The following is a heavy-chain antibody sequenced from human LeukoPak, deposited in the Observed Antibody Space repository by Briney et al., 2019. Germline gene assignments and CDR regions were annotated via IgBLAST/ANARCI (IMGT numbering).Heavy chain of an antibody. CDR1: GGSISSGGYS. V-gene: IGHV4-30-2*01. CDR3: ARALTYYYDSSGYGGPGNYYYGMDV. J-gene: IGHJ6*02. CDR2: IYHSGST. Sequence: SETLSLTCAVSGGSISSGGYSWSWIRQPPGKGLEWIGYIYHSGSTYYNPSLKSRVTISVDRSKNQFSLKLSSVTAADTAVYYCARALTYYYDSSGYGGPGNYYYGMDVWGQGTTVTVSS. D-gene: IGHD3-22*01.